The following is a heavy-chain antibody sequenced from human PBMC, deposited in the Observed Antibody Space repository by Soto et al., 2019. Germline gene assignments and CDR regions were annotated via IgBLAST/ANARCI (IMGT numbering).Heavy chain of an antibody. D-gene: IGHD3-10*01. J-gene: IGHJ3*02. CDR2: INPNSGGT. CDR3: ARAEGWYYGSGSYSDAFDI. Sequence: ASVKVSCKASGYTFTGYYMHWVRQAPGQGLEWMGWINPNSGGTNYAQKFQGRVTMTRDTSISTAYMELSRLRSDDTAVYYCARAEGWYYGSGSYSDAFDIWGQGTMVTVSS. CDR1: GYTFTGYY. V-gene: IGHV1-2*02.